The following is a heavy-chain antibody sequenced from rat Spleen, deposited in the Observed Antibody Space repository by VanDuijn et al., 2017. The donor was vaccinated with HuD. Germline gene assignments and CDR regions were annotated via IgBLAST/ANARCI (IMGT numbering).Heavy chain of an antibody. D-gene: IGHD1-12*02. CDR3: ARSAKYYYDGSYYYVHFDY. CDR2: IWTGGST. V-gene: IGHV2-43*01. Sequence: QVQLKESGPGLVQPSQTLSLSCTVSGFSLTTHHVSWVRQPPGKGLEWRGVIWTGGSTAYNSLLKSRLRISRDTSKSQVLLKMNSLQAEDTAMYFCARSAKYYYDGSYYYVHFDYWGQGVMVTVSS. J-gene: IGHJ2*01. CDR1: GFSLTTHH.